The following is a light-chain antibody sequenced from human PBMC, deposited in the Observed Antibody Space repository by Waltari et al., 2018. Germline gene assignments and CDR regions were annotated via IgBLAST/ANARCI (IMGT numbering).Light chain of an antibody. CDR1: QSISIY. CDR3: QQSFTTPQNT. V-gene: IGKV1-39*01. Sequence: DIQMTQSPSSRSASVGDRVTITCRASQSISIYVNWYQQKPGKAPNLLIYAASSLQSGVPSRFSGSGSGTDFSLTISSLQPGDFATYYCQQSFTTPQNTFGQGTRLEIK. J-gene: IGKJ2*01. CDR2: AAS.